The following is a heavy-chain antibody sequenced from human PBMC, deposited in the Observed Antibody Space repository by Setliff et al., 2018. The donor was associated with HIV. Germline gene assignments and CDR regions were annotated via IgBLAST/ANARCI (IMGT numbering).Heavy chain of an antibody. J-gene: IGHJ5*02. Sequence: KPSETLSLTCAVYGGSFSDYYWTWIRQPPGKGLEWIGEINHAGSANYSPSLKSRLTISVDTSKNQFSLRLNSLTAADTAVYYCASSVAGSGPNWFDPWGQGTLVTVSS. CDR1: GGSFSDYY. CDR3: ASSVAGSGPNWFDP. CDR2: INHAGSA. V-gene: IGHV4-34*01. D-gene: IGHD6-19*01.